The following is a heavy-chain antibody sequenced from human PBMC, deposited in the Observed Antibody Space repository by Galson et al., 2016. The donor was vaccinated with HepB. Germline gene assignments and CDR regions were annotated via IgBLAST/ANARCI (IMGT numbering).Heavy chain of an antibody. CDR2: ISWNGDNT. J-gene: IGHJ6*02. V-gene: IGHV3-9*01. CDR3: AGSCSSTIFYMSRYLYAMGV. D-gene: IGHD2-2*01. Sequence: SLRLSCAASGITFDAYAMHWVRQVPGKGLEWVSHISWNGDNTGYADSVKGRFTITRDNAKNSLYLQMNSLRPEDTALYYCAGSCSSTIFYMSRYLYAMGVWGQGTTVTVSS. CDR1: GITFDAYA.